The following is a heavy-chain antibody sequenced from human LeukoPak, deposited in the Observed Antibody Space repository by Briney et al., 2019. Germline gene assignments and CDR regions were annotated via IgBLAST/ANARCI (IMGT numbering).Heavy chain of an antibody. Sequence: SVKVSCKASGGTFSSYAISWVRQAPGQGLEWMGGIIPIFGTANYAQKFQGRVTITADESTSTAYMELSSLRSEDTAVYYCARAGYRRSWFDPWGQGTPVTVSS. CDR2: IIPIFGTA. CDR1: GGTFSSYA. D-gene: IGHD5-24*01. CDR3: ARAGYRRSWFDP. J-gene: IGHJ5*02. V-gene: IGHV1-69*13.